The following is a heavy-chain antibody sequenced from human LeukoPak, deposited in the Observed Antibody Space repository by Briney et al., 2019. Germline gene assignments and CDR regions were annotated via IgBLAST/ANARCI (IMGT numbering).Heavy chain of an antibody. CDR2: LRYDGSNK. D-gene: IGHD6-19*01. CDR3: AKDPHSSGWYVDYMDV. V-gene: IGHV3-30*02. Sequence: QPGGSLRLSCAASGFTFSSYGMHWVRQAPGKGLEWVAFLRYDGSNKYYADSVKGRFTIPRDNSKNTLYLQMNSLRAEDTAVYYCAKDPHSSGWYVDYMDVWGKGTTVTISS. CDR1: GFTFSSYG. J-gene: IGHJ6*03.